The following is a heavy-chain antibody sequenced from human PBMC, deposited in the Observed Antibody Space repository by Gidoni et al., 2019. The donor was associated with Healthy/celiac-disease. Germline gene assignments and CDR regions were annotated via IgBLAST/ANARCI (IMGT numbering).Heavy chain of an antibody. V-gene: IGHV4-31*03. J-gene: IGHJ5*02. CDR1: CGSISSGDYY. D-gene: IGHD3-3*01. Sequence: QVQLQESCPGLVKPSQTLSLTCTVSCGSISSGDYYWSWIRQTPGKVLEWMGSNSYRGSTYYSPSLKNRVPVSVDTSKNQFSLKLSSVTAADTAVYYCARGRFITIFGVVILYWFDPWGQGTLVTVSS. CDR3: ARGRFITIFGVVILYWFDP. CDR2: NSYRGST.